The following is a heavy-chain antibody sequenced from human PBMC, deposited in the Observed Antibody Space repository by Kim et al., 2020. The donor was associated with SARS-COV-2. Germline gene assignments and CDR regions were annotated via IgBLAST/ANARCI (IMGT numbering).Heavy chain of an antibody. D-gene: IGHD3-9*01. V-gene: IGHV3-49*04. CDR1: GFTFGDYA. CDR2: IRSKAYGGTT. CDR3: TRDPVYYDILTGHNWFDP. Sequence: GGSLRLSCTASGFTFGDYAMSWVRQAPGKGLEWVGFIRSKAYGGTTEYAASVKGRFTISRDDSKSIAYLQMNSLKTEDTAVYYCTRDPVYYDILTGHNWFDPWGQGTLVTVSS. J-gene: IGHJ5*02.